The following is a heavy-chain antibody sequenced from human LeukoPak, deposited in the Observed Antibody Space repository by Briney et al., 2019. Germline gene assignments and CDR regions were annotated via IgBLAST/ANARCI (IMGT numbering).Heavy chain of an antibody. Sequence: PGGSLRLSCAASGFTFSSYGMHWVRQAPGKGLEWVAVISYDGSNKYYADSVKGRFTISRDNSKNTLYLQMNSLRAEDTAVYYCAKDLGIRYYYGMDVWGQGTTVTVSS. CDR1: GFTFSSYG. CDR3: AKDLGIRYYYGMDV. CDR2: ISYDGSNK. J-gene: IGHJ6*02. D-gene: IGHD3-16*01. V-gene: IGHV3-30*18.